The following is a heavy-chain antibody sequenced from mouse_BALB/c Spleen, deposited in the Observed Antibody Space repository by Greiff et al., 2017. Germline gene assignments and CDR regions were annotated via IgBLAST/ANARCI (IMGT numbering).Heavy chain of an antibody. CDR1: GFAFSSYD. CDR3: ARHGYGYAMDY. Sequence: EVKLVESGGGLVKPGGSLKLSCAASGFAFSSYDMSWVRQTPEKRLEWVAYISSGGGSTYYPDTVKGRFTISRDNAKNTLYLQMSSLTSEDTAMYYCARHGYGYAMDYWGQGTSVTVSS. D-gene: IGHD2-14*01. V-gene: IGHV5-12-1*01. J-gene: IGHJ4*01. CDR2: ISSGGGST.